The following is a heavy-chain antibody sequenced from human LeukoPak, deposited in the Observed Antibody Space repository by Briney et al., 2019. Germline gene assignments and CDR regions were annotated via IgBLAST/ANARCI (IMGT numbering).Heavy chain of an antibody. J-gene: IGHJ6*02. Sequence: GASVKVSCKASGGTFSSYAISWVRQAPGQGLEWMGGIIPIFGTANYAQKFQGRVTITADESTSTAYMELSSLRSEDTAVYYCARDGRFIAADYYYGMDVWGQGTTVTVSS. CDR3: ARDGRFIAADYYYGMDV. D-gene: IGHD6-13*01. CDR1: GGTFSSYA. V-gene: IGHV1-69*13. CDR2: IIPIFGTA.